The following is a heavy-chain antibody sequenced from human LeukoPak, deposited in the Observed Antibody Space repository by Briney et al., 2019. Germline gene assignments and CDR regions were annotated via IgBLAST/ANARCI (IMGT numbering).Heavy chain of an antibody. CDR3: AKYAAAGAYDRHNQIDS. J-gene: IGHJ4*02. CDR1: GFTFGRYA. CDR2: VAYDGSNK. D-gene: IGHD3-22*01. Sequence: GGSLRLSCTASGFTFGRYAMHWLRQAPGKGLEWVAVVAYDGSNKYSADSLKGRFTISRDNSKNTVFLEMSSLRPEDTAVYYCAKYAAAGAYDRHNQIDSWGQGTLVTVSS. V-gene: IGHV3-30*18.